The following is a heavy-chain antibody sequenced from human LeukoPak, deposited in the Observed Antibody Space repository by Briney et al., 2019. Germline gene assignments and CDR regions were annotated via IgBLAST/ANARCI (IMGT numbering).Heavy chain of an antibody. Sequence: GGSLRLSCAASGFTFSSYGMHWVRQAPGKGLEWVAFIRYDGGNKYYADSVKGRFTISRDNSKNTLYLQMNSLRAEDTAVYYCAKDSSSRVRFDYWGQGTLVTVSS. J-gene: IGHJ4*02. CDR1: GFTFSSYG. V-gene: IGHV3-30*02. D-gene: IGHD6-13*01. CDR2: IRYDGGNK. CDR3: AKDSSSRVRFDY.